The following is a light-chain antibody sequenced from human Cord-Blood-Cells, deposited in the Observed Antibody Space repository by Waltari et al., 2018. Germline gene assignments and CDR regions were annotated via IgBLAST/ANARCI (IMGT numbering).Light chain of an antibody. CDR3: CSYAGSSTWV. CDR1: SSDVGSYNL. J-gene: IGLJ3*02. V-gene: IGLV2-23*01. Sequence: QSALTQPASVSGSPGQSITISCTGTSSDVGSYNLVSWYQQHPGKAPKLIIYEGIKRTAGVSNRFSGSKSGNTASLTISVLHAEDEADYYCCSYAGSSTWVFGGGTKLTVL. CDR2: EGI.